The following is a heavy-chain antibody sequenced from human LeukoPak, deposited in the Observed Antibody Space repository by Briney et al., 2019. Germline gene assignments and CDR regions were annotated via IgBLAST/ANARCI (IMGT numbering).Heavy chain of an antibody. Sequence: SGTLSLTCSVSGASISNNNWWNWMRQPPGKGLEWIGDIFHAGSTNYNPSLKSRVTISVDTSKNQFSLKLSSVTAADTAVYYCARATTYYYGSGSYGTFDYWGQGTLVTVSS. J-gene: IGHJ4*02. CDR3: ARATTYYYGSGSYGTFDY. CDR1: GASISNNNW. V-gene: IGHV4-4*02. D-gene: IGHD3-10*01. CDR2: IFHAGST.